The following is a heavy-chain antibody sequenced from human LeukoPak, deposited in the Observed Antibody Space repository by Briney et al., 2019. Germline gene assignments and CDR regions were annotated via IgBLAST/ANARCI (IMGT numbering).Heavy chain of an antibody. CDR3: AREILRFDI. J-gene: IGHJ3*02. CDR1: GYSFNSQG. CDR2: INTDSGNP. V-gene: IGHV7-4-1*02. Sequence: ASVKVSCKASGYSFNSQGMNWVRQAPGQGLEWMGWINTDSGNPTYAQGFTGRFVFSLDSSVSTAYLQISNLMPEDTARYYCAREILRFDIWGQGTMVIVSS.